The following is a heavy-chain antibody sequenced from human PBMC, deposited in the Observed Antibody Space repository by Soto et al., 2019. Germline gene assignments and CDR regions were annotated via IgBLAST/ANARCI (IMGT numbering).Heavy chain of an antibody. D-gene: IGHD6-13*01. Sequence: SETLSLTCTVSGGSTRNYFWTWIRQPPGKGLEWIGYIHYSGTTSFFPSYNPSLRSRVTISEDTSKNQFSLKLLSVTTADTAVYFCAAGEASSRNLAPYYLDFWGQGTLVTVSS. V-gene: IGHV4-59*01. J-gene: IGHJ4*02. CDR1: GGSTRNYF. CDR3: AAGEASSRNLAPYYLDF. CDR2: IHYSGTT.